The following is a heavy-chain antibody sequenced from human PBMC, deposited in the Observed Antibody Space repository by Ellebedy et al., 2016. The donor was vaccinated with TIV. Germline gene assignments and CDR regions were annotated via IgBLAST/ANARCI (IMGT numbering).Heavy chain of an antibody. J-gene: IGHJ4*02. Sequence: GGSLRLXXAASGFTFSSYAMSWVRQAPGKGLEWVSAISGSGGSTYYADSVKGRFTISRDNAKNSLYLQMNSLRAEDTAVYYCARDRGGKGYFDYWGQGTLVTVSS. CDR3: ARDRGGKGYFDY. D-gene: IGHD4-23*01. V-gene: IGHV3-23*01. CDR1: GFTFSSYA. CDR2: ISGSGGST.